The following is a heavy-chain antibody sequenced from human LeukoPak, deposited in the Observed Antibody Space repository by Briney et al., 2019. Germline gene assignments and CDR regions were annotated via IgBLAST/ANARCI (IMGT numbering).Heavy chain of an antibody. V-gene: IGHV1-2*02. CDR2: INPNSGGT. J-gene: IGHJ6*03. Sequence: ASVKVSCKASGYAFTSYYMHWVRQAPGQGLEWMGWINPNSGGTNYAQKFQGRVTMTRDTSISTAYMELSRLRSDDTAVYYCARSPRRATYYYYMDVWGKGTTVAVSS. CDR3: ARSPRRATYYYYMDV. CDR1: GYAFTSYY.